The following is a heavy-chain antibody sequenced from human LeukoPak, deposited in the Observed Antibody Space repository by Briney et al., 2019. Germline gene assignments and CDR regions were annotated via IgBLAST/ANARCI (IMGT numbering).Heavy chain of an antibody. CDR3: AKAGSGSYHDY. CDR2: IDRDGSRI. V-gene: IGHV3-74*01. D-gene: IGHD1-26*01. Sequence: GGSLRLSCAVSGFTFSSYWMHWVRQAPGKGLVWVSRIDRDGSRINYADSVKGRFTISRDNSKNTLYLQMNSLRAEDTAVYYCAKAGSGSYHDYWGQGTLVTVSS. J-gene: IGHJ4*02. CDR1: GFTFSSYW.